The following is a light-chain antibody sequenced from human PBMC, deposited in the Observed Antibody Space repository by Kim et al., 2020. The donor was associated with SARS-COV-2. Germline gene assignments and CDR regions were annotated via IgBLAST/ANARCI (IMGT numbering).Light chain of an antibody. CDR2: DAA. Sequence: PGESATRSSRTRQSVGSSSAWYQQTPGQAPRLLIEDAAMRAAGIPDRVSGSGSGTDFTHTIGSLAPEDFAIYYCQQRGSLPPALTLGGGTKVDIK. J-gene: IGKJ4*01. CDR3: QQRGSLPPALT. V-gene: IGKV3-11*01. CDR1: QSVGSS.